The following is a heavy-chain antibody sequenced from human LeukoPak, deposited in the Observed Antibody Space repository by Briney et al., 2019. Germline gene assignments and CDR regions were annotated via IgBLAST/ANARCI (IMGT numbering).Heavy chain of an antibody. CDR3: ARGFYVWGSYRSPPFDY. D-gene: IGHD3-16*02. J-gene: IGHJ4*02. CDR1: VYTFTCYY. CDR2: INPNSGGT. Sequence: GASVTVSFMSSVYTFTCYYMHWVRQAPGQGLEWMGWINPNSGGTNYAQKFQGRVTMTRDTSISTAYMELSRLRSDDTAVYYCARGFYVWGSYRSPPFDYWGQGTLVTVSS. V-gene: IGHV1-2*02.